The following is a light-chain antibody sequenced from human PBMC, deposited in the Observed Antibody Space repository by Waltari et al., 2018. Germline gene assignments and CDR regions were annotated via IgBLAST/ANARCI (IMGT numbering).Light chain of an antibody. CDR2: NNM. CDR1: SSSIGNNN. J-gene: IGLJ2*01. Sequence: QSVLTQPPSVSGTPGQRVTISCSGSSSSIGNNNVNWYQQLPGTVPRLLIYNNMVRPTGVPDRFSGSKSGNSASLFITGLQSEDEADYYCAAWHDSLNGVAFGGGTKVTVL. CDR3: AAWHDSLNGVA. V-gene: IGLV1-44*01.